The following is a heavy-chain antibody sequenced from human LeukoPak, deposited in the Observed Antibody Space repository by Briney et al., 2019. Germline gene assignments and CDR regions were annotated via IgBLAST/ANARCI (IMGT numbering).Heavy chain of an antibody. CDR3: ARDRYLRD. CDR2: ISSSTSTI. Sequence: PGGSLRLSCAASGFTFSTYSMNWVRQAPGKGLEWVSYISSSTSTIYYADSVKGRFIISRDNAKNSLYLQMNSLRAEDTAVYYCARDRYLRDWGQGTLVTVSS. V-gene: IGHV3-48*01. CDR1: GFTFSTYS. D-gene: IGHD2-2*02. J-gene: IGHJ4*02.